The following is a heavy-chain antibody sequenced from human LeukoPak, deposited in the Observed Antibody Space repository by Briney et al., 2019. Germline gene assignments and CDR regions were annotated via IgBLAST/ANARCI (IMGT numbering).Heavy chain of an antibody. J-gene: IGHJ6*03. V-gene: IGHV1-69*05. D-gene: IGHD2-8*01. CDR1: GGTFSSYA. Sequence: SSVKVSCKASGGTFSSYAISWVRQAPGQGLEWMGGIIPIFGTANYAQKFQGRVTITTDESTSTAYMELSSLRSEDTAVYYCASPRCMLGRCDYYYMDVWGKGTTVTVSS. CDR2: IIPIFGTA. CDR3: ASPRCMLGRCDYYYMDV.